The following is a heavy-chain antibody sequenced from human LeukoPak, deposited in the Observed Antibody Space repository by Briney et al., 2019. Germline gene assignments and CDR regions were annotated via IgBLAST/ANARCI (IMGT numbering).Heavy chain of an antibody. J-gene: IGHJ4*02. CDR2: ITPIFGTA. V-gene: IGHV1-69*13. D-gene: IGHD5-18*01. CDR1: GGTFSNYA. Sequence: GASVKVSCKASGGTFSNYAINWVRQVPGQGLEWMGGITPIFGTANYVQKFQGRVTITADESTSTAYMDLSRLRSEDTAIYYCARASSDDTAMATPFAYWGQGTLVIVSS. CDR3: ARASSDDTAMATPFAY.